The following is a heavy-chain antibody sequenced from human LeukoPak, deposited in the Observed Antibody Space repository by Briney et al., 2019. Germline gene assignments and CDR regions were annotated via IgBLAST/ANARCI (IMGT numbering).Heavy chain of an antibody. D-gene: IGHD3-3*01. V-gene: IGHV3-74*01. CDR3: ARAVRAHPPADF. CDR2: INSDGSST. J-gene: IGHJ4*02. CDR1: GFSFSSYW. Sequence: AGGSLRLSCAASGFSFSSYWMHWVRQAPGKGLEWVSRINSDGSSTNYADSVKGRSSISRDNAKNTLYLHMSSLRAEDTGVYYCARAVRAHPPADFWGQGTLVTVSS.